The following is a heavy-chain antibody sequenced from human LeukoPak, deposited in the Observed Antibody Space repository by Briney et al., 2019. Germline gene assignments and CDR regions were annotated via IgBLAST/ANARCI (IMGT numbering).Heavy chain of an antibody. CDR1: GGSFSGYY. Sequence: SEILSLTCAVYGGSFSGYYWSWIRQPPGKGLEWIGEINHSGSTNYNPSLKSRVTISADTSKNQFSLKLSSVTAADTAVYYCARLPFLKYYYYYMDVWGKGTTVTVSS. CDR2: INHSGST. CDR3: ARLPFLKYYYYYMDV. V-gene: IGHV4-34*01. J-gene: IGHJ6*03.